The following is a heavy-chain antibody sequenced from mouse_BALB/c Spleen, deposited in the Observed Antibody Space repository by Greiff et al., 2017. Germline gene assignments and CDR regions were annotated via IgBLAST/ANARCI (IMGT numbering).Heavy chain of an antibody. Sequence: EVQLVESGPGLVKPSQSLSLTCTVTGYSITSDYAWNWIRQFPGNKLEWMGYISYSGSTSYNPSLKRRISITRDTSKNQFFLQLNSVTTEDTATYYCARDGNYGFDYWGQGTTLTVSS. CDR3: ARDGNYGFDY. D-gene: IGHD2-1*01. J-gene: IGHJ2*01. V-gene: IGHV3-2*02. CDR1: GYSITSDYA. CDR2: ISYSGST.